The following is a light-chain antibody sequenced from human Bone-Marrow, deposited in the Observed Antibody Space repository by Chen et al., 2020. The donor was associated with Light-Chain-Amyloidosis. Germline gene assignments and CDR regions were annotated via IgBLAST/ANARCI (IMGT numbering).Light chain of an antibody. Sequence: SYVLTQPSSVSVAPGQTATIACGGNNIGSTSVHWYQQTPGQAPLLVVYDDSDRPSGIPERLSGSNSGNAATLTISRGEAGEEADSYCQVWDRGNERSVFGGGTKLTVL. CDR2: DDS. CDR3: QVWDRGNERSV. J-gene: IGLJ3*02. CDR1: NIGSTS. V-gene: IGLV3-21*02.